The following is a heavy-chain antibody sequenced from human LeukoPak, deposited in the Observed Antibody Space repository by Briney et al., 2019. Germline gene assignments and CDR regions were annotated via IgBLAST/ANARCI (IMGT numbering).Heavy chain of an antibody. J-gene: IGHJ4*02. D-gene: IGHD2-15*01. CDR2: ISYDGSNK. CDR1: GFTFSSYA. V-gene: IGHV3-30-3*01. CDR3: AREWCSGGSCPLDY. Sequence: PGGSLRLSCEASGFTFSSYAMHWVRQAPGKGLEWVAVISYDGSNKYYADSVKGRFTISRDNSKNTLYLQMNSLRAEDTAVYYCAREWCSGGSCPLDYWGQGTLVTVSS.